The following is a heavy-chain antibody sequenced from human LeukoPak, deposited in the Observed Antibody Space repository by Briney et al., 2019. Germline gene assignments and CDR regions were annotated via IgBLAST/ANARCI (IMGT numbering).Heavy chain of an antibody. CDR3: ARVGYSGYDIDY. J-gene: IGHJ4*02. Sequence: SETLSLTCTVSGGSISSDYWTWIRQPAGKGLEWIGRIYTSGSTICNPSLKSRVTMSVDTSKNQFSLRLSSVTAADTAVYYCARVGYSGYDIDYRGQGTLVTVSS. D-gene: IGHD5-12*01. CDR2: IYTSGST. V-gene: IGHV4-4*07. CDR1: GGSISSDY.